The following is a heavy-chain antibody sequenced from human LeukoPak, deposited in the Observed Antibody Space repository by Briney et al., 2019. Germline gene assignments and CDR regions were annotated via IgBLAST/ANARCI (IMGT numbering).Heavy chain of an antibody. J-gene: IGHJ4*02. D-gene: IGHD3/OR15-3a*01. V-gene: IGHV3-7*03. Sequence: GGSLRLSCVASGFTFGKYWMSWVRQAPGKGLEWVANIKLDGSEKNYVNSVKGRFTISRDNTKNSLYLQMNSLRAEDTAVFYCARDQYDTWSRRGNFDSWGQGTLVIASS. CDR1: GFTFGKYW. CDR3: ARDQYDTWSRRGNFDS. CDR2: IKLDGSEK.